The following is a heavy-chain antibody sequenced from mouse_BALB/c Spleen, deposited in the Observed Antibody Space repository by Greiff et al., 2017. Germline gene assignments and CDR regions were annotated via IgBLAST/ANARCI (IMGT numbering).Heavy chain of an antibody. V-gene: IGHV1-37*01. CDR2: INPYNGDT. CDR1: GYSFTGYF. J-gene: IGHJ3*01. Sequence: EVKVVESGPELVKPGASVKISCKASGYSFTGYFMNWVKQSHGKSLEWIGRINPYNGDTFYNQKFKGKATLTVDKSSSTAHMELLSLTSEDSAVYYCGRGKANGNYHFAYWGQGTLVTVSA. D-gene: IGHD2-1*01. CDR3: GRGKANGNYHFAY.